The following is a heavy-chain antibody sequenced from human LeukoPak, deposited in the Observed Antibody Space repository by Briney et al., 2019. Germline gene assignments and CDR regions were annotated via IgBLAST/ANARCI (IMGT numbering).Heavy chain of an antibody. CDR3: AKNPYCSSTSCYWEDV. J-gene: IGHJ6*04. CDR1: GFTFSNTW. D-gene: IGHD2-2*01. V-gene: IGHV3-23*01. Sequence: GGSLRLSCAASGFTFSNTWMSWVRQAPGKGLEWVSAISGSGGSTYYADSVKGRFTISRDNSKNTLYLQMNSLRAEDTAVYYCAKNPYCSSTSCYWEDVWGKGTTVTVSS. CDR2: ISGSGGST.